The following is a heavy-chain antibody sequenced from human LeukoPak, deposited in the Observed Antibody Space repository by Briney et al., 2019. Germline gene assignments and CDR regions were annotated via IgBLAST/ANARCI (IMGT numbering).Heavy chain of an antibody. CDR3: ARDQDAYSSGWYGVFDF. CDR1: GLIVSSNY. CDR2: LYSGGSI. J-gene: IGHJ4*02. V-gene: IGHV3-53*01. D-gene: IGHD6-19*01. Sequence: GGSLRLSCAASGLIVSSNYMSWVRQAPGKGLEWVSALYSGGSIYYADSVKGRFTISRDNSKNTLYLQMNSLRADDTAVYYCARDQDAYSSGWYGVFDFWGQGSLVTVSS.